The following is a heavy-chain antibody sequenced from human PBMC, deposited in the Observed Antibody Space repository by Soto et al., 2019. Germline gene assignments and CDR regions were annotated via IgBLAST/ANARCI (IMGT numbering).Heavy chain of an antibody. CDR3: ARGDYDFWSGYLRDYGMDV. CDR2: IIPIFGTA. CDR1: GGTFSSYA. Sequence: QVQLVQSGAEVKKPGSSVKVSCKASGGTFSSYAISWVRQAPGQGLEWMGGIIPIFGTANYAQKFQGRVTITADEATSTAYMELSSLRSEDTAVYYCARGDYDFWSGYLRDYGMDVWGQGTTVTVSS. V-gene: IGHV1-69*01. D-gene: IGHD3-3*01. J-gene: IGHJ6*02.